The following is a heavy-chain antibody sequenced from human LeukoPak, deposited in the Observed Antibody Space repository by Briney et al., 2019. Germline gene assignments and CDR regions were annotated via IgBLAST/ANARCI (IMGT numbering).Heavy chain of an antibody. D-gene: IGHD4-23*01. CDR1: GGSFSGYY. J-gene: IGHJ4*02. CDR2: INHSGST. Sequence: SETLSLTCAVYGGSFSGYYWSWIRQPPGKGLEWIGEINHSGSTNYNPSLKSRVTISVDTSKNQFSLKLSSVTAADTAVYYCARQMTAVVNRDYWGQGTLVTVSS. CDR3: ARQMTAVVNRDY. V-gene: IGHV4-34*01.